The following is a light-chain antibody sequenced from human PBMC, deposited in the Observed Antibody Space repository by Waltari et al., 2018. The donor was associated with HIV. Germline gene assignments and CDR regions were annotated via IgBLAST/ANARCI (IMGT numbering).Light chain of an antibody. J-gene: IGKJ2*01. V-gene: IGKV4-1*01. CDR1: RSLLHTSNNKNY. Sequence: DIVMTQSPDSLLVSVGERATINCSSSRSLLHTSNNKNYLAWYQEKAGQPPKTLIYWTSVRDSGVPDRFSGGGSGTDFTLAINDVQAEDVALYYCQQYFSLPPTFGQGTQLHIK. CDR3: QQYFSLPPT. CDR2: WTS.